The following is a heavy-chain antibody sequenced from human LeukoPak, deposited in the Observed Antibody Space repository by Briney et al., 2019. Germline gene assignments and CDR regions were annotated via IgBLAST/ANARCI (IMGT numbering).Heavy chain of an antibody. CDR3: ARLSSGYYSSWFDP. Sequence: ASETLSLTCTVSGGSISSYYWSWIRQPPGKGLEWIGYIYYSGSTNYNPSLKSRVTISVDTSKNQFSLKLSSVTAADTAVYYCARLSSGYYSSWFDPWGQGTLVTASS. J-gene: IGHJ5*02. CDR1: GGSISSYY. D-gene: IGHD3-22*01. CDR2: IYYSGST. V-gene: IGHV4-59*01.